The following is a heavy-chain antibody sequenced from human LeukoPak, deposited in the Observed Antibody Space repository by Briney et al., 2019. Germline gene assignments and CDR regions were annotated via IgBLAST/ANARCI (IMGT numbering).Heavy chain of an antibody. CDR2: IRYDGSNK. CDR3: AKDEGAYGDYGGFVDY. Sequence: GGSLRLSCAASGFTFSNYVMHWVRQAPGKGLDWVAFIRYDGSNKYYADSVKGRFTISRDNSKNTLYLQMNSLRAEDTAVYYCAKDEGAYGDYGGFVDYWGQGTLVTVSS. V-gene: IGHV3-30*02. D-gene: IGHD4-17*01. J-gene: IGHJ4*02. CDR1: GFTFSNYV.